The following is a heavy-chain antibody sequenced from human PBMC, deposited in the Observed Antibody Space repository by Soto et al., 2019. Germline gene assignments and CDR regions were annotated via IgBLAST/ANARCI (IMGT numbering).Heavy chain of an antibody. CDR1: GGTFSSYA. CDR3: VTSRVSIAVAGETEYYFDY. D-gene: IGHD6-19*01. Sequence: QVQLVQSGAEVKKPGSSVKVSCKASGGTFSSYAISWVRQAPGQGLEWMGGIIPIFGTANYAQKFQGWVTMTRDTSISTAYMELSRLRSDDTAVYYCVTSRVSIAVAGETEYYFDYWGQGTLVTVSS. CDR2: IIPIFGTA. V-gene: IGHV1-69*06. J-gene: IGHJ4*02.